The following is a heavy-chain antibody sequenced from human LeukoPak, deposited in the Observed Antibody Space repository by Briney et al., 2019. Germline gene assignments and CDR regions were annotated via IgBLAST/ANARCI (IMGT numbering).Heavy chain of an antibody. CDR1: GYTFTSYG. D-gene: IGHD3-10*01. Sequence: ALVKVSCKASGYTFTSYGISWVRQAPGQGLEWMGWISAYNGNTNYAQKLQGRVTMTTDTSTSTAYMELRSLRSDDTAVYYCAGTMVRGVLTHFDYWGQGTLVTVSS. V-gene: IGHV1-18*01. J-gene: IGHJ4*02. CDR2: ISAYNGNT. CDR3: AGTMVRGVLTHFDY.